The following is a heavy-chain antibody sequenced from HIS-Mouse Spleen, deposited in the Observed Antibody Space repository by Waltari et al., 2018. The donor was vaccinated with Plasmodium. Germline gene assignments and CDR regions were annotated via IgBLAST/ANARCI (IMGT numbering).Heavy chain of an antibody. CDR3: ARSLGIASSYWYFDL. J-gene: IGHJ2*01. Sequence: QVQLQESGPGLVKPSETLSLTCTVSGYSISSGYYWGWIRQPPGKWLEWIGSIYHSGSTYYTPSLKSRFTISVDTSKNQFSLKLSSVTAADTAVYYCARSLGIASSYWYFDLWGRGTLVTVSS. CDR2: IYHSGST. D-gene: IGHD2-15*01. CDR1: GYSISSGYY. V-gene: IGHV4-38-2*02.